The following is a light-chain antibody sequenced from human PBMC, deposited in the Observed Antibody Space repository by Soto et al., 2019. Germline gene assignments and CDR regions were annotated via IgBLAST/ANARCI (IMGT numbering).Light chain of an antibody. Sequence: IQMTQCPSSLSASVGDRVSITCRASQAISSYLAWYQQKPGRAPKLLIYAASTLQSGVPSRFSGSGSGTEFTLTITSLQPEDFATYYCQQLNSFPITFGQGTRLEIK. J-gene: IGKJ5*01. CDR1: QAISSY. V-gene: IGKV1-9*01. CDR3: QQLNSFPIT. CDR2: AAS.